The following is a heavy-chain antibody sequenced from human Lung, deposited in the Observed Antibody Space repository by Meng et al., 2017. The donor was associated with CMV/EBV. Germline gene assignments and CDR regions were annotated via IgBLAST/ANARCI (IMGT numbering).Heavy chain of an antibody. V-gene: IGHV3-30-3*01. J-gene: IGHJ4*02. CDR2: ISYDGSNK. CDR3: ARDPYDFWSGYRILDY. D-gene: IGHD3-3*01. Sequence: GESXKISCAASGFTFSSYAMHWVRQAPGKGLEWVAVISYDGSNKYYADSVKGRFTISRDNSKNTLYLQMNSLRAEDTAVYYCARDPYDFWSGYRILDYWGQGXLVTVSS. CDR1: GFTFSSYA.